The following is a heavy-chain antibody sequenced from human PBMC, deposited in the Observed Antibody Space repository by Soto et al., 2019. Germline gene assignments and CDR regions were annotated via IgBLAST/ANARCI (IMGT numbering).Heavy chain of an antibody. V-gene: IGHV4-31*03. CDR2: IYYIGST. Sequence: QVQLQESGPGLVKPSQTLSLTCTVSGGSISSGGYYWSWIRQHPGKGLEWIGYIYYIGSTYYSPSLKSRVTISVDTSKNQFSLKLSSVTAADTAVYYCARSGSGSYPVDYWGQGTLVTVSS. J-gene: IGHJ4*02. CDR3: ARSGSGSYPVDY. D-gene: IGHD3-10*01. CDR1: GGSISSGGYY.